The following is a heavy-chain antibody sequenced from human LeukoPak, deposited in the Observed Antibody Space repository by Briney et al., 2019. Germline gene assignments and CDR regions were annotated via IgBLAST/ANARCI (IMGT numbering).Heavy chain of an antibody. CDR3: ARDRLGMYAFDI. CDR1: GGSISSGDFF. J-gene: IGHJ3*02. D-gene: IGHD7-27*01. V-gene: IGHV4-31*03. CDR2: ISGSGST. Sequence: MPSETLSLTCTVSGGSISSGDFFWNWIRQHPGKGLEWIGYISGSGSTYCNPSLKSRVTISVDTSKNQFSLKLTSVTAADTAVYYCARDRLGMYAFDIWGQGTMVTVSS.